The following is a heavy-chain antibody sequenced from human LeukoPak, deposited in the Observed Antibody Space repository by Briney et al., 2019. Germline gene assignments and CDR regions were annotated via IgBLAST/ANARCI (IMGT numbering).Heavy chain of an antibody. Sequence: PSETLSLTCTVSGGSISSYYWSWIRQPPGKGLEWIGYIYYTGSTNYNPSLKSRVTISVNTSKNQFSLKLTSVTAADTAVYYCARRLPEELSGDWFDPWGQGTLVTVSS. CDR3: ARRLPEELSGDWFDP. J-gene: IGHJ5*02. D-gene: IGHD1-7*01. V-gene: IGHV4-59*08. CDR1: GGSISSYY. CDR2: IYYTGST.